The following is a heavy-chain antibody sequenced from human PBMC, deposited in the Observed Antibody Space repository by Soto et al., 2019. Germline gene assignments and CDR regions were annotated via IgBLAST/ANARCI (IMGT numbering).Heavy chain of an antibody. CDR3: PKVAPPGTTVDYFDY. Sequence: WGSLRLSCASSVFTFSSYGMHWVRQAPGKGLEWVAVISYDGSNKYYADSVKGRFTISRDNSKNTLYLQMNSLRAEDTAVYYCPKVAPPGTTVDYFDYWGQGTLVTVSS. J-gene: IGHJ4*02. D-gene: IGHD1-1*01. CDR2: ISYDGSNK. V-gene: IGHV3-30*18. CDR1: VFTFSSYG.